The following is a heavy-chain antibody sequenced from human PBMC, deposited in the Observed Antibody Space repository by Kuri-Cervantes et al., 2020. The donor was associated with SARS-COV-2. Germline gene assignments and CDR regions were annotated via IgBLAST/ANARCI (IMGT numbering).Heavy chain of an antibody. V-gene: IGHV4-4*07. J-gene: IGHJ3*02. D-gene: IGHD3-16*02. CDR2: IYTSGSP. CDR1: GGSISSYY. CDR3: ARGPLGFTFGGVIVDAFDI. Sequence: SETLSLTCTVSGGSISSYYWSWIRQPAGKGLEWIGRIYTSGSPNYIPSLKSRVTMSVDTPKNQFSLKLSSVTAADTAVYYCARGPLGFTFGGVIVDAFDIWGQGTMVTVSS.